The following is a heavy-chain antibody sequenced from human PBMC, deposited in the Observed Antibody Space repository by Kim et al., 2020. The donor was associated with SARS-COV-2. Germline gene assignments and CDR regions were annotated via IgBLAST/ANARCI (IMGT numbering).Heavy chain of an antibody. V-gene: IGHV3-74*01. D-gene: IGHD3-10*01. CDR2: INTDGSIT. CDR3: IRKGNAFDI. CDR1: GFTFSSCW. J-gene: IGHJ3*02. Sequence: GGSLRLSCAASGFTFSSCWMHWVRQAPGKGLVWVSRINTDGSITDYADSVKGRFTISRDNAKNALSLQMNGLRVEDTAVYFCIRKGNAFDIWGQGTMVSVSS.